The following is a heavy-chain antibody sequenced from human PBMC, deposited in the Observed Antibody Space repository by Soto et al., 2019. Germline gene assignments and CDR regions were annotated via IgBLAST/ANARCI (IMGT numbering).Heavy chain of an antibody. CDR1: GFTFSSYV. CDR3: SRRLGRGFTLEVVFDY. J-gene: IGHJ4*02. V-gene: IGHV3-23*01. CDR2: IGNDGDST. D-gene: IGHD3-22*01. Sequence: GGSLRLSCAASGFTFSSYVMSWVRQTPGKGLAWVSVIGNDGDSTHYADSVRGRFTISRDNSKNTLYLQLNSLRVEDTAIYYCSRRLGRGFTLEVVFDYWGQGSPVTVSS.